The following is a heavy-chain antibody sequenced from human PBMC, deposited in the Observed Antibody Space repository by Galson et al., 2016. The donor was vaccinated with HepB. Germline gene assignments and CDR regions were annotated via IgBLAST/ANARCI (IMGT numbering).Heavy chain of an antibody. CDR1: GFTFSTYW. Sequence: SLRLSCAASGFTFSTYWMHWLRQVPGKGLVWVARINIDGSATNYADSVKGRFTVSRDNAQNTLFLQMDSLGDDDTAVYYCAREEITVVGGVITPRFDSWGQGTLVTVSS. CDR3: AREEITVVGGVITPRFDS. J-gene: IGHJ5*01. CDR2: INIDGSAT. V-gene: IGHV3-74*01. D-gene: IGHD3-10*01.